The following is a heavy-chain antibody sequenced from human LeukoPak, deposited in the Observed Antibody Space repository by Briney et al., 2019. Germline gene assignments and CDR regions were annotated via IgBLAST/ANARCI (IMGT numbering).Heavy chain of an antibody. CDR2: IYTSGST. CDR3: AATYSSSSGGLFDY. J-gene: IGHJ4*02. V-gene: IGHV4-4*07. D-gene: IGHD6-6*01. Sequence: SETLSLTCTVSGYSISSGYYWGWIRQPAGKGLEWIGRIYTSGSTNYNPSLKSRVTMSVDTSKNQFSLKLSSVTAADTAVYYCAATYSSSSGGLFDYWGQGTLVTVSS. CDR1: GYSISSGYY.